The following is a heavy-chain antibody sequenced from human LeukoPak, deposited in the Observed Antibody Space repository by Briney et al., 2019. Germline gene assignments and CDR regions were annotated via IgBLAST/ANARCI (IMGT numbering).Heavy chain of an antibody. J-gene: IGHJ4*02. V-gene: IGHV4-34*01. D-gene: IGHD2-2*01. CDR3: ARPITACSSTSCYEFDY. Sequence: SETLSLTCAVYGGSFSGYYWSWIRQPPGKGLEWIGEINHSGSTNYNPSLKSRVTISVDTSKNQFSLKLSSVPAADTAVYYCARPITACSSTSCYEFDYWGQGTLVTVSS. CDR2: INHSGST. CDR1: GGSFSGYY.